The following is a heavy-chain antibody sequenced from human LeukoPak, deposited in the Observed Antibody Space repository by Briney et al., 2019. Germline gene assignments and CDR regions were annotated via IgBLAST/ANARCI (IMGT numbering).Heavy chain of an antibody. Sequence: GGSLRLSCAASGFTFIGFEMNWVRQAPGKGLEWVAYINTSGRTIYYADSVKGRFTISRDTTQNSLYLQMNSLRAEDTAVYYCARERTPKYYYGSGSYDRYFDYWGQGTLVTVSS. V-gene: IGHV3-48*03. J-gene: IGHJ4*02. CDR3: ARERTPKYYYGSGSYDRYFDY. CDR2: INTSGRTI. CDR1: GFTFIGFE. D-gene: IGHD3-10*01.